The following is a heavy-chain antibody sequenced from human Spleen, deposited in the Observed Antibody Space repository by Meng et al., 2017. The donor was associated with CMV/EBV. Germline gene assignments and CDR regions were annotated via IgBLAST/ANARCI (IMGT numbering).Heavy chain of an antibody. V-gene: IGHV1-18*01. CDR3: ARGPAEVYHYYGLDV. CDR1: GYTFTSFG. Sequence: ASVKVSCKASGYTFTSFGISWVRQAPGQGLEWMGRISPYNGNTKYAQKLQGRVTMTTDTSTSAAYMELRSLRSDDTAVYYCARGPAEVYHYYGLDVWGQGTTVTVSS. CDR2: ISPYNGNT. J-gene: IGHJ6*02.